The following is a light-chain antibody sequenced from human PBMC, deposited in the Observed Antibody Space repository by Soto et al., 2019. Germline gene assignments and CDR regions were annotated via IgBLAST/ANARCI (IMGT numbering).Light chain of an antibody. CDR3: QQYHSSPKT. Sequence: EIVLTQSPGTLSLSPGERATLSCRASQTVSSSYLAWYQQKPGQAPRLLIYGASSRATGIPDRFSGSGSGPDFTLTISRLEPEDFAVYYCQQYHSSPKTFGQGTKVDIK. CDR2: GAS. V-gene: IGKV3-20*01. CDR1: QTVSSSY. J-gene: IGKJ1*01.